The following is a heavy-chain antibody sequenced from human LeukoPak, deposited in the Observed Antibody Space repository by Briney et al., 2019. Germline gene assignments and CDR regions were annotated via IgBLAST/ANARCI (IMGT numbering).Heavy chain of an antibody. Sequence: SETLSLTCAVYGGSFSGYYWSWIRQPPGKGLEWIGEIKHSGSTNYNPSLKSRVTISVDTSKNQFSLKLSSVTAADTAVYYCARQKASRGIAAAGSLGNAFDIWGQGTMVTVSS. CDR3: ARQKASRGIAAAGSLGNAFDI. J-gene: IGHJ3*02. D-gene: IGHD6-13*01. CDR1: GGSFSGYY. CDR2: IKHSGST. V-gene: IGHV4-34*01.